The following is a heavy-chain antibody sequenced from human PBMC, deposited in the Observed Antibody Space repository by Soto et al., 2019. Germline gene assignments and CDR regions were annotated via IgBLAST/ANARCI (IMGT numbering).Heavy chain of an antibody. CDR3: AKALPDSSGFYYLDS. J-gene: IGHJ4*02. CDR2: LSGAT. Sequence: GGSLSLSGVASEFNFSTFPTSWVRQAPGNGLEWVSTLSGATYYADSVKGGFTISRDSSKNTLYLQMNSLTADDTAVYYCAKALPDSSGFYYLDSWGQGTLVTVSS. D-gene: IGHD3-22*01. V-gene: IGHV3-23*01. CDR1: EFNFSTFP.